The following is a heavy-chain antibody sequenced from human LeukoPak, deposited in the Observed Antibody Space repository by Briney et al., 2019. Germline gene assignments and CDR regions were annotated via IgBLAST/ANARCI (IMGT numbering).Heavy chain of an antibody. Sequence: KPSETLSLTCTVSGGSISSSSYYWGWIRQPPGKGLEWIGSIYYSGSTYCNPSLKSRVTISVDTSKNQFSLKLSSVTAADTAVYYCARLSVITGVDYWGQGTLVTVSS. CDR3: ARLSVITGVDY. CDR1: GGSISSSSYY. CDR2: IYYSGST. J-gene: IGHJ4*02. V-gene: IGHV4-39*01. D-gene: IGHD3-22*01.